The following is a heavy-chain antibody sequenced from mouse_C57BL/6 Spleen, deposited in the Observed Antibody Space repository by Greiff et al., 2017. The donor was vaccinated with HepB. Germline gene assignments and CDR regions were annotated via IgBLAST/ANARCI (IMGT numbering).Heavy chain of an antibody. CDR2: IDPSDSYT. CDR1: GYTFTSYW. Sequence: QVQLKQPGAELVMPGASVKLSCKASGYTFTSYWMHWVKQRPGQGLEWIGEIDPSDSYTNYNQKFKGKSTLTVDKSSSTAYMQLSSLTSEDSAVYYWARSSSVRAMDYWGQGTSVTVSS. V-gene: IGHV1-69*01. CDR3: ARSSSVRAMDY. J-gene: IGHJ4*01.